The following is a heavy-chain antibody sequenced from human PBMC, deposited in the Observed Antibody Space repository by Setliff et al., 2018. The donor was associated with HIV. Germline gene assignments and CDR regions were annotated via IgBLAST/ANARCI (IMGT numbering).Heavy chain of an antibody. CDR2: ISNSANNI. J-gene: IGHJ6*02. CDR3: AREWITAYYYYGLDV. D-gene: IGHD3-10*01. V-gene: IGHV3-48*03. CDR1: GFTFSSYE. Sequence: GSLRLSCAASGFTFSSYEMNWVRQAPGKGLEWVSYISNSANNIYYADSVKGRFTISRDNAKDSLYLQMNSLRAEDTAVYYCAREWITAYYYYGLDVWGQGTTVTVSS.